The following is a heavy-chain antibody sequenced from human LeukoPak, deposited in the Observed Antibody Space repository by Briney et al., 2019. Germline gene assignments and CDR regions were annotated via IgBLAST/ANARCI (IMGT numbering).Heavy chain of an antibody. Sequence: KSSETLSLTCTVSGVSVSSGGYYWSWIRQHPGKGLEWIGYIYYSGSTYYNPSLKSRLTISVDTSKNQFSLKLSSVTAADTAVYYCASTSYNYYFDYWGQGTLVTVFS. D-gene: IGHD2-2*01. J-gene: IGHJ4*02. CDR1: GVSVSSGGYY. CDR3: ASTSYNYYFDY. V-gene: IGHV4-31*03. CDR2: IYYSGST.